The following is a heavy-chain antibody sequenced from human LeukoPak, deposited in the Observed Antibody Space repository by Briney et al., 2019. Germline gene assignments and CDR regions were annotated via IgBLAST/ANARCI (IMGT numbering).Heavy chain of an antibody. D-gene: IGHD3-22*01. CDR1: GFTVSSNY. Sequence: GGSLRLSCAASGFTVSSNYMSWVRQAPGKGLEWVSVIYSGGSTYYADSVKGRFTISRDNSKNTLYLQMNSLRAEDTAVYYCARDHYYYDSSGLDYWGKGTLVTVSS. CDR3: ARDHYYYDSSGLDY. V-gene: IGHV3-66*01. J-gene: IGHJ4*02. CDR2: IYSGGST.